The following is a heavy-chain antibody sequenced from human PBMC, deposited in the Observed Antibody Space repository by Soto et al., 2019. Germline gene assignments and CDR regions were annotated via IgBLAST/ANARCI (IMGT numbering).Heavy chain of an antibody. D-gene: IGHD3-16*02. CDR1: GFTFSSYG. CDR2: ISYDGSNK. CDR3: AKALGELSPESYDY. J-gene: IGHJ4*02. V-gene: IGHV3-30*18. Sequence: QVQLVESGGGVVQPGRSLRVSCAASGFTFSSYGMHWVRQAPGKGLEWVTCISYDGSNKYYADSVKGRFTISRDNSKNALYLQMNSLRAEDTAVYYCAKALGELSPESYDYWGQGILVTVSS.